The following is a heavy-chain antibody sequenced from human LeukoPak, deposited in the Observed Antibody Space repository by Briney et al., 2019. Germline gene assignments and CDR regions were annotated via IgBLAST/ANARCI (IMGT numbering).Heavy chain of an antibody. CDR3: ATDWTLRGVPTFFDP. V-gene: IGHV3-23*01. J-gene: IGHJ5*02. CDR1: GFTITNHV. CDR2: ESGSGHNT. Sequence: GGSLRLSCEASGFTITNHVMTWVRQAPGKGPEWVASESGSGHNTYYSESVRGRFAISRGNSKNTLFLQMNSLRVEDTAVYYCATDWTLRGVPTFFDPWGQGTVVSVSS. D-gene: IGHD3-10*01.